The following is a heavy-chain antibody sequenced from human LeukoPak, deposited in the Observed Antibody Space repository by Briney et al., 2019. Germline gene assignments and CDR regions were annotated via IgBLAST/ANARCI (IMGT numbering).Heavy chain of an antibody. D-gene: IGHD1-26*01. CDR2: INPNSGGT. J-gene: IGHJ3*01. Sequence: VASVKVSCKASGYTFTGYYMHWVRQAPGQGLEWMGWINPNSGGTNYAQKFQGRVTMTGDTFINTAYMELYSLRSDDTAVYYCARDDASDPSASFDLWGQGTMVTVSS. V-gene: IGHV1-2*02. CDR1: GYTFTGYY. CDR3: ARDDASDPSASFDL.